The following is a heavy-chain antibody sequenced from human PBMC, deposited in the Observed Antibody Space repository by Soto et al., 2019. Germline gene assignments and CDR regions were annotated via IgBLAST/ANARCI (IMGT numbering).Heavy chain of an antibody. Sequence: QLQLQESGPGLVKPSETLSLTCTVSGGSISSSSYYWGWIRQPPGKGLEWIGSIYYSGSTYYNPSLKSRVTISVDTSKNQFSLKLSSVTAADTAVYYCARFRYPPTLGFDYWGQGTLVTVSS. CDR2: IYYSGST. D-gene: IGHD7-27*01. V-gene: IGHV4-39*01. CDR3: ARFRYPPTLGFDY. CDR1: GGSISSSSYY. J-gene: IGHJ4*02.